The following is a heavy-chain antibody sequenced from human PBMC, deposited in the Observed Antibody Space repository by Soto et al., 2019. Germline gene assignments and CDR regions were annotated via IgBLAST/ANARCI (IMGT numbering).Heavy chain of an antibody. CDR2: IITMIGTT. CDR3: AISEGSDCYSFDY. Sequence: ASVKVSCKASGFTFNRQDIRWVRQAPGQGLEWMGGIITMIGTTHYAEKFQDRVTITADTSTGTAYLELSSLTSEDTAVYYCAISEGSDCYSFDYWGPGTLVTVSS. J-gene: IGHJ4*02. V-gene: IGHV1-69*06. CDR1: GFTFNRQD. D-gene: IGHD2-21*01.